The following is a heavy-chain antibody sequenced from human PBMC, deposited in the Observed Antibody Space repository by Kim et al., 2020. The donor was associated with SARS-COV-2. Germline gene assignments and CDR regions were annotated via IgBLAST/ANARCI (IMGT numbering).Heavy chain of an antibody. CDR1: GFTFDDYA. D-gene: IGHD3-10*01. CDR3: AKDRTFGDYYYVMDV. J-gene: IGHJ6*02. CDR2: ISWDGGST. V-gene: IGHV3-43D*03. Sequence: GGSLRLSCAASGFTFDDYAMHWVRQTPGKGLEWVSVISWDGGSTNYADSVKGRFTISRDNSKNSLSLQMNSLRTEDTALYYCAKDRTFGDYYYVMDVWG.